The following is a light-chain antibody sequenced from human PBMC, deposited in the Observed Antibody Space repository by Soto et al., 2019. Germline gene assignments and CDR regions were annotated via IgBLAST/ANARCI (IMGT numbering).Light chain of an antibody. Sequence: EIVLTQSPGTLSLSPGERATLSCKTSQTSGSNFLAWYQHKPGQAPRLLMFRASIRAAGFPARFSGSGSGTEFNITISSLQSEDFAVYYCQQYSQWPLTFGGGTKVDIK. CDR3: QQYSQWPLT. J-gene: IGKJ4*01. V-gene: IGKV3-15*01. CDR1: QTSGSN. CDR2: RAS.